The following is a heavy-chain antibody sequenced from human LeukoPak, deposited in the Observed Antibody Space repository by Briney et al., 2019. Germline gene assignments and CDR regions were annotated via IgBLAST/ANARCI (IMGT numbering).Heavy chain of an antibody. J-gene: IGHJ3*02. Sequence: SETLSLTCTVSGGSISSGSYYWSWIRQPAGKGLEWIGRIYTSGSTNYNPSLKSRVTMSVDTSKNQFSLKLSSVTAADTAVYYCARDVRYFDWQDAFDIWGQGTMVTVSS. CDR1: GGSISSGSYY. V-gene: IGHV4-61*02. D-gene: IGHD3-9*01. CDR2: IYTSGST. CDR3: ARDVRYFDWQDAFDI.